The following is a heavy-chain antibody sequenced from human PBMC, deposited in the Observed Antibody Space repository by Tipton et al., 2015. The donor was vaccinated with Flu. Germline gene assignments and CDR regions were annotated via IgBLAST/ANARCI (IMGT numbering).Heavy chain of an antibody. CDR1: GSTFSSYS. J-gene: IGHJ3*02. CDR3: AKEGVSGAFDI. Sequence: SLRLSCTDSGSTFSSYSMNWVRQAPGKGLEWVSAICSSSYYIYYADSVKGRFTISRDNAKNSVYLQMNSLRAEDTALYYCAKEGVSGAFDIWGQGTMVTVSS. V-gene: IGHV3-21*04. D-gene: IGHD3-3*01. CDR2: ICSSSYYI.